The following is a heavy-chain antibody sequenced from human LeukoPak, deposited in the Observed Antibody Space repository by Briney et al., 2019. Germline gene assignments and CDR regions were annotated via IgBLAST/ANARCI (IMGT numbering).Heavy chain of an antibody. CDR3: ARSHYGSGSYYPFDY. V-gene: IGHV4-59*01. CDR1: GGSISSYY. CDR2: IYYSGST. D-gene: IGHD3-10*01. Sequence: SETLSLTCTVSGGSISSYYWSWIRQPPGKGLEWIGYIYYSGSTNYNPSLKSRVTISVDTSKNQFSLKLSSVTAADTAVYYCARSHYGSGSYYPFDYWGQETLVTVSS. J-gene: IGHJ4*02.